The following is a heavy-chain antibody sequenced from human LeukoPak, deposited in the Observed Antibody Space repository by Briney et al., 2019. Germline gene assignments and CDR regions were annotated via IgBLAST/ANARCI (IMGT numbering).Heavy chain of an antibody. V-gene: IGHV4-61*02. CDR3: ARVNTQGVPSP. CDR1: GGSLNSGVYY. Sequence: SQALSLTCTVSGGSLNSGVYYWSWIRQTAGKGLEWIGRIYTNGNSDYDPSLESRVTISLDTSKNQFSLRLNSVTAADTAVYYCARVNTQGVPSPWGQGILVTVSS. J-gene: IGHJ5*02. CDR2: IYTNGNS. D-gene: IGHD2-15*01.